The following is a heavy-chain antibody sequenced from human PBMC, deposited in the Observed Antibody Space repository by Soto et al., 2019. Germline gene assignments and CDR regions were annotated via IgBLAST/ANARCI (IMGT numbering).Heavy chain of an antibody. CDR3: AKDPYDYGDYNFDY. Sequence: GGSLRLSCAASGFTFSSYAMSWVRQAPGKGLEWVSAISCSGGSTYYADSVKGRFTISRDNSKNTLYLQMNSLRAEDTAVYYCAKDPYDYGDYNFDYWGQGTLVTVSS. J-gene: IGHJ4*02. D-gene: IGHD4-17*01. CDR2: ISCSGGST. CDR1: GFTFSSYA. V-gene: IGHV3-23*01.